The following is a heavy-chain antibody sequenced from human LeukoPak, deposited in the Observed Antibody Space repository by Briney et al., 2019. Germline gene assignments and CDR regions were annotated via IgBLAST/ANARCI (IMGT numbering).Heavy chain of an antibody. D-gene: IGHD3-16*01. CDR1: EFTFNRYW. CDR2: IKHDGSEA. CDR3: TRDALFGAGRTHLDF. Sequence: GGSLRLSCAASEFTFNRYWMSWVRQAPGIGLEWLANIKHDGSEAHYVDSVKGRFTISRDNAKNSLSLQMNSLHVDDTGVYFCTRDALFGAGRTHLDFWSQGTLVSVSS. J-gene: IGHJ4*02. V-gene: IGHV3-7*04.